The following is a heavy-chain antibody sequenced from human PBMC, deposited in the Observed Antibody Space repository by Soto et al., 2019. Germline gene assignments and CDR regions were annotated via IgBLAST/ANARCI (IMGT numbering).Heavy chain of an antibody. D-gene: IGHD6-13*01. CDR3: ARLKVSAAGFEP. CDR2: IYYSGST. V-gene: IGHV4-39*01. Sequence: PSETLSRPCTVSGGSISSSSYYWGWIRQPPGKGLEWIGSIYYSGSTYYNPSPKSRVTISVDTSKNQFSLKLSSVTAAETAVYYCARLKVSAAGFEPWDQVTLVIVST. CDR1: GGSISSSSYY. J-gene: IGHJ5*02.